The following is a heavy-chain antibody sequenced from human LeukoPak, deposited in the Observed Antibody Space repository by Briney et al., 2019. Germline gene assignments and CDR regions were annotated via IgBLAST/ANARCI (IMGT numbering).Heavy chain of an antibody. J-gene: IGHJ6*04. CDR3: ARDPGVYFVDV. CDR2: ISSSSSYI. CDR1: GFTFSRYS. Sequence: GGSLRLSCAASGFTFSRYSKNWVRQAPGKGREWVSSISSSSSYIYYADSVKGGFTISRDNPKNSLYVQMNSLRAEDTAVFYCARDPGVYFVDVWGKGTPVTVSS. D-gene: IGHD3-9*01. V-gene: IGHV3-21*01.